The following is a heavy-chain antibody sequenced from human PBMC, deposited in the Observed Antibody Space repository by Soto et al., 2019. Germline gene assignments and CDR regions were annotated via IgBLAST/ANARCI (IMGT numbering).Heavy chain of an antibody. CDR2: IYYSGNT. CDR3: ARLYWGRYFDL. CDR1: GGSVSSSNYY. D-gene: IGHD7-27*01. V-gene: IGHV4-39*01. J-gene: IGHJ2*01. Sequence: QLQLQESGPGLVKPSETLSLTCTVSGGSVSSSNYYWGWVRQPPGKGLEWIGSIYYSGNTYYNPSLKCRVTISVDTSENQFSLKLSSVTAADTAVFYCARLYWGRYFDLWGRGTLVTVSS.